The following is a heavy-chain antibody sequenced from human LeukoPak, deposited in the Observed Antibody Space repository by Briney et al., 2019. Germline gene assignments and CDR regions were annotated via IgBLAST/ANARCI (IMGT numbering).Heavy chain of an antibody. D-gene: IGHD4-17*01. CDR3: ARDPNGDYIGAFDM. J-gene: IGHJ3*02. V-gene: IGHV3-23*01. CDR2: VRGGGTSE. CDR1: GFTFSAYA. Sequence: QAGGSLRLSCTASGFTFSAYAMMWVRQAPGKGPEWVSAVRGGGTSELYADSVKGRFRISRDNSKDTLFLQMNSLRAEDTAVYYCARDPNGDYIGAFDMWGPGTMVTVSS.